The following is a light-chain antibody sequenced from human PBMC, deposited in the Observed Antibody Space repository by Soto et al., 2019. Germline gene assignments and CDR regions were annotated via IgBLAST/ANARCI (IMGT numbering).Light chain of an antibody. CDR3: KQLDSFPIT. CDR2: SAS. J-gene: IGKJ5*01. V-gene: IGKV1-9*01. Sequence: DIQLTQSPSFLSASVGDRVTITCRASQGISSYSAWYQQKPGEAPKLLIYSASTLQTGVPSRFSGSGSGTEFTLTISSLQPEDFATYYCKQLDSFPITFGQGTRLEIK. CDR1: QGISSY.